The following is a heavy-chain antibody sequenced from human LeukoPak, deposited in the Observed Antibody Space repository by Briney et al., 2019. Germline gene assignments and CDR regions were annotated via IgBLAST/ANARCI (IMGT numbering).Heavy chain of an antibody. D-gene: IGHD6-19*01. J-gene: IGHJ4*02. CDR1: GFTFSTYG. V-gene: IGHV3-30*18. CDR2: ISYDGSNK. CDR3: AKDLSSGSRRAY. Sequence: GGSLRLSCAASGFTFSTYGMHWVRQAPGKGLEWVAVISYDGSNKYYADSVKGRFTISRDNSKNTLYLQMNSLRAEDTGVYYCAKDLSSGSRRAYWGQGTPVTVSS.